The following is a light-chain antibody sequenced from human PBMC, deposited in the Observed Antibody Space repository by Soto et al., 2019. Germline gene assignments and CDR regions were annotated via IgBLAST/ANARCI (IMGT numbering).Light chain of an antibody. CDR3: QQYDYWPLT. Sequence: EIVMTQSPATLSVSPGERVTLSCRPSKSVGSKIAWYQQKPGQAPRLVIYGATTRAAGIPARLSGSGSGTEFTLTISSLQSEDSAVYSCQQYDYWPLTFGGGTKVEIK. CDR1: KSVGSK. J-gene: IGKJ4*01. V-gene: IGKV3-15*01. CDR2: GAT.